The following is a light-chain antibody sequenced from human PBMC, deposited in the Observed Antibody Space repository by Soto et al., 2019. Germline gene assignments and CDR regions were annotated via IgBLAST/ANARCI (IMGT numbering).Light chain of an antibody. CDR2: GNT. Sequence: VLTQPPSVSGAPGQRVTISCTGSRSNIGAGYDVHWYQQFPGTAPKLLIYGNTNRPSGVPDRFSGTKSGTSASLAITGLQVEDEADYYCQSYESSLVGFGGGTQLTV. CDR1: RSNIGAGYD. CDR3: QSYESSLVG. J-gene: IGLJ2*01. V-gene: IGLV1-40*01.